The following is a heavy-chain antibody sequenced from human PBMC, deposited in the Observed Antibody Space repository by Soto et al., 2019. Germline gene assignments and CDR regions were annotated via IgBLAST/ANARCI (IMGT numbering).Heavy chain of an antibody. CDR2: ISANGQGI. V-gene: IGHV3-23*01. CDR3: ARDWHMAGHEGNWFAP. D-gene: IGHD6-19*01. Sequence: GGSLRLSCAAFGFTFSTYALSWVLQGTGKGLEWVSAISANGQGIYYADSLRGRFTISRDNSKNTIFRQMDSLRAEDTAVYYCARDWHMAGHEGNWFAPWGQGTLVTVSS. J-gene: IGHJ5*02. CDR1: GFTFSTYA.